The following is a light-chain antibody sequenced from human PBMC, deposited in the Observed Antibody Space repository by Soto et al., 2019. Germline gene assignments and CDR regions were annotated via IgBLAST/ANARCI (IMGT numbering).Light chain of an antibody. V-gene: IGLV2-8*01. Sequence: QSVLTQPPSVSGSPGQSVTISCTGTSSDVGGYDYVSWYQQHPGKAPKLMIHGVSKRPSGVPDRFSGSKSGNTASLTVSGLQAEDEADYYCSSYAGSNNLIFGGGTKVTVL. CDR3: SSYAGSNNLI. CDR1: SSDVGGYDY. CDR2: GVS. J-gene: IGLJ2*01.